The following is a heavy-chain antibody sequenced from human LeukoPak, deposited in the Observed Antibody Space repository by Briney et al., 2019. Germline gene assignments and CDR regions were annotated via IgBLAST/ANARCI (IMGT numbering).Heavy chain of an antibody. CDR2: MNPNSGNT. CDR1: GYTFTSYD. J-gene: IGHJ6*03. Sequence: AASVKVSCKASGYTFTSYDINWVRQATGQGLEWMGWMNPNSGNTGYAQKFQGRVTMTRNTSISTAYMELSSLRSEDTAVYYCARGAGFINYYYMDVWGKGTTVTVSS. CDR3: ARGAGFINYYYMDV. D-gene: IGHD3-16*02. V-gene: IGHV1-8*01.